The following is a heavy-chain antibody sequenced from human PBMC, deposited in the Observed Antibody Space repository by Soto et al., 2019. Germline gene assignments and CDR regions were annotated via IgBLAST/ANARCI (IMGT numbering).Heavy chain of an antibody. V-gene: IGHV4-4*07. D-gene: IGHD3-3*01. Sequence: SETLSLTCTVSGGSISSYYWSWIRQPAVKGLEWIGRIYTSGSTKYNPSLKSRVTMSVDTSKNQFSLKLSSVNAADTAVYYCARLGPPGGFWSGYSPPTNYWGQGTLVTVSS. CDR3: ARLGPPGGFWSGYSPPTNY. CDR1: GGSISSYY. J-gene: IGHJ4*02. CDR2: IYTSGST.